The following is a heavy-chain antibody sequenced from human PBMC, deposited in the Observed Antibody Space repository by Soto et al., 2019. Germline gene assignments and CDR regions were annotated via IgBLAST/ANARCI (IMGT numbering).Heavy chain of an antibody. J-gene: IGHJ4*02. V-gene: IGHV1-69*13. CDR1: GVTFSSYG. CDR3: ARAIGNQIDY. CDR2: IIPIFGTA. D-gene: IGHD1-1*01. Sequence: SVKVSCKASGVTFSSYGISWVRQAPGQGLEWMGGIIPIFGTANYAQKFQGRVTLTADESTSTAYMELISLRSEDTAVYYCARAIGNQIDYWGPGTLVTVSS.